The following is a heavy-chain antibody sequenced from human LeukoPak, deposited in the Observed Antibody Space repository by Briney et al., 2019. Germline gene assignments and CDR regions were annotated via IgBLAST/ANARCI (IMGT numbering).Heavy chain of an antibody. CDR3: ARDSVTTVTP. CDR1: GGSISSGSYY. V-gene: IGHV4-61*02. CDR2: IYTSGST. D-gene: IGHD4-17*01. Sequence: SETLSLTCTVSGGSISSGSYYWSWIRQPAGKGLEWIGRIYTSGSTNYNPSLKSRVTISVDTSKNQFSLKLSSVTAADTAVYYCARDSVTTVTPWGQGTLVTVSS. J-gene: IGHJ5*02.